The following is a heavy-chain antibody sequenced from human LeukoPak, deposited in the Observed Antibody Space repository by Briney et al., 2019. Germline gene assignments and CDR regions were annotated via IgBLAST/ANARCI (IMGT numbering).Heavy chain of an antibody. D-gene: IGHD2-2*03. Sequence: SETLSLTCTVSGGSFSNDYWSWIRQPPGKGLEWIGYIYHNGKANYNPSLTSRLTISLDTSKTQFSLNLISMTAADTAIYYCARASEGIGFFDYWGQGILVTVSS. CDR2: IYHNGKA. V-gene: IGHV4-59*01. J-gene: IGHJ4*02. CDR1: GGSFSNDY. CDR3: ARASEGIGFFDY.